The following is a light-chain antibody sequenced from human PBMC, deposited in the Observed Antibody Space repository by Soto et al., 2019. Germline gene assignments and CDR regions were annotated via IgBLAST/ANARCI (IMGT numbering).Light chain of an antibody. J-gene: IGKJ1*01. Sequence: DIQMTQSPSSLSAAVGDRVTITCRASQSITTYLNWYQQKPGKAPNLLIYTTSNLESGVPSRFSGSGSGTEFTLTINSLQPEDFATYFCQQSYSRPRTFGQGTKVDIK. CDR3: QQSYSRPRT. CDR1: QSITTY. CDR2: TTS. V-gene: IGKV1-39*01.